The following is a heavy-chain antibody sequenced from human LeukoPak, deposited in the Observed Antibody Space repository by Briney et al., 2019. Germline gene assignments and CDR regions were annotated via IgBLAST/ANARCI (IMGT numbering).Heavy chain of an antibody. V-gene: IGHV3-23*01. D-gene: IGHD3-22*01. CDR3: AKDRGGYDSS. CDR2: ISGSGGST. CDR1: EFTFSSYA. Sequence: GGSLRLSCAASEFTFSSYAMNWVRKAPGKGLEWVSTISGSGGSTSYADSVKGRFTISRDNSKNTLHLQMNSLRAEDTAVYYCAKDRGGYDSSWGQGTLVTVSS. J-gene: IGHJ4*02.